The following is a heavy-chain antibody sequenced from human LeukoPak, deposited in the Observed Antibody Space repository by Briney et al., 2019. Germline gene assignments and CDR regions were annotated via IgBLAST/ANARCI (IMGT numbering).Heavy chain of an antibody. CDR3: ARADSSYLDY. CDR2: ISSSSNYI. J-gene: IGHJ4*02. D-gene: IGHD4-11*01. Sequence: GGSLRLSCAASGFTFSPYSMNWVRQAPGKGLEWVSSISSSSNYIYYADSVKGRFTISRDNAKNPLYLQMNSLRAEDTAVYYCARADSSYLDYWGQGTLVTVSS. CDR1: GFTFSPYS. V-gene: IGHV3-21*01.